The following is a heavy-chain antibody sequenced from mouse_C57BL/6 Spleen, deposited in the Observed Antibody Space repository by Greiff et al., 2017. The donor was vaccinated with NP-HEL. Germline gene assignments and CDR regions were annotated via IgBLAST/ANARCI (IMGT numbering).Heavy chain of an antibody. CDR3: ARQLRLQYFDY. V-gene: IGHV1-82*01. CDR1: GYAFSSSW. D-gene: IGHD3-2*02. J-gene: IGHJ2*01. CDR2: IYPGDGDT. Sequence: LQESGPELVKPGASVKISCKASGYAFSSSWMNRVKQRPGKGLEWIGRIYPGDGDTNYNGKFKGKATLTADKSSSTAYMQLSSLTSEDSAVYFCARQLRLQYFDYWGQGTTLTVSS.